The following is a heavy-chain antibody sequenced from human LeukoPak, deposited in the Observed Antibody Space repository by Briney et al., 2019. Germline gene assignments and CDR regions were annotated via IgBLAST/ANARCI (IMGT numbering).Heavy chain of an antibody. CDR1: GVSFKSFV. J-gene: IGHJ4*02. Sequence: GGSLRLSCAASGVSFKSFVMNWLRQAPGKGLEWLSYISSSGSTIYYADSVKGRFTISRDNAKNSLYLQMNSLRAEDTAVYYCARALDWGQGTLVTVSS. V-gene: IGHV3-48*03. CDR3: ARALD. CDR2: ISSSGSTI. D-gene: IGHD3-16*01.